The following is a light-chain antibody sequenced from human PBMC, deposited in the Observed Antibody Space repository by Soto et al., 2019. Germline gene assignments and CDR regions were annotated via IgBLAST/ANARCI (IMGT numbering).Light chain of an antibody. V-gene: IGLV2-14*01. CDR1: SSDVGKYNY. CDR2: EVS. J-gene: IGLJ2*01. CDR3: SSYTGSDNAVV. Sequence: QSALTQPASVSGSPGQSITISCTGTSSDVGKYNYVSWYQQHPAKAPKLMIFEVSNRPSGVSNRFSGSKSGNTASLTISGLQAEDEAEYYCSSYTGSDNAVVFGGGTKVTVL.